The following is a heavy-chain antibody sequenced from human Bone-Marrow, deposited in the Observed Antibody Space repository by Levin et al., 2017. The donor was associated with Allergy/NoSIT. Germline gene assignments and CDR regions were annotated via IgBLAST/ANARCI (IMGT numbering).Heavy chain of an antibody. Sequence: GGSLRLSCAASGFTFSSYGMHWVRQAPGKGLEWVAVISYDGSNKYYADSVKGRFTISRDNSKNTLYLQMNSLRAEDTAVYYCAKDNDYLDYWGQGTLVTVSS. CDR3: AKDNDYLDY. V-gene: IGHV3-30*18. CDR1: GFTFSSYG. CDR2: ISYDGSNK. D-gene: IGHD2-8*01. J-gene: IGHJ4*02.